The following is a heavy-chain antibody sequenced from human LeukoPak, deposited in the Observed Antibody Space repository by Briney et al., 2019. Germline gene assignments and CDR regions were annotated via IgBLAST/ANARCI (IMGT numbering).Heavy chain of an antibody. CDR1: GFTFRSYW. CDR3: ARSNRSAVLRFLEWFPLPFDY. Sequence: GGSLRLSCAASGFTFRSYWMHWVRQAPGKGLVWVSRINGDESSTSYADSVKGRFTISRDNAKNTLYLQMNSLRAEDTAVYYCARSNRSAVLRFLEWFPLPFDYWGQGTLVTVSS. J-gene: IGHJ4*02. V-gene: IGHV3-74*01. D-gene: IGHD3-3*01. CDR2: INGDESST.